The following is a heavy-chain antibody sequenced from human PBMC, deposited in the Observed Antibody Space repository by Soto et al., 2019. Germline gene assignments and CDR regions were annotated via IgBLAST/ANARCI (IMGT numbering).Heavy chain of an antibody. V-gene: IGHV4-39*01. Sequence: SETLSLTCTVSGGSISSSSYYWGWIRQPPGKGLEWIGYIYYSGSPYYNPSLKSRVTISVDTSKNQFSLKLGSVTAADTAVYYCAVPATSVAGASGSYYYYGMDVWGQGTTVTVSS. CDR2: IYYSGSP. D-gene: IGHD6-19*01. J-gene: IGHJ6*02. CDR3: AVPATSVAGASGSYYYYGMDV. CDR1: GGSISSSSYY.